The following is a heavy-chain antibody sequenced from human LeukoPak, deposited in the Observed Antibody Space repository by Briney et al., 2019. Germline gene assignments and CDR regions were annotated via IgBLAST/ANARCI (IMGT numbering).Heavy chain of an antibody. CDR3: ARRGPGGDSSGYYYFDY. V-gene: IGHV4-39*01. J-gene: IGHJ4*02. D-gene: IGHD3-22*01. Sequence: SETLSLTCTVFGDYISSGGYYWGWIRQPPGTGLEWIGTIYYSGSTYYNPSFESRVTISVDTSKNQFSPKLNSVTAADTAVYYCARRGPGGDSSGYYYFDYWGQGTLVTVSS. CDR2: IYYSGST. CDR1: GDYISSGGYY.